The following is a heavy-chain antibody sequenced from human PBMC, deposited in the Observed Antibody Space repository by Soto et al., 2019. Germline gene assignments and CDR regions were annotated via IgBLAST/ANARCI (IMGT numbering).Heavy chain of an antibody. V-gene: IGHV3-23*01. CDR2: ISGSGGST. D-gene: IGHD5-18*01. Sequence: EVQLLESGGGLVQPGGSLRLSCAASGFTFSSYAMSWVRQAPGKGLEWVSAISGSGGSTYYADSVKGRFTISRDNSKNTLYLQMNGLTAEDTAVYYCAKSRYSHGPRPRTFDYWGQGTLVTVSS. CDR3: AKSRYSHGPRPRTFDY. J-gene: IGHJ4*02. CDR1: GFTFSSYA.